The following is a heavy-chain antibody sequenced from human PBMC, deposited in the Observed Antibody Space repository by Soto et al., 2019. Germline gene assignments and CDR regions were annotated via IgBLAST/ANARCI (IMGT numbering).Heavy chain of an antibody. CDR2: IIPIFGTA. CDR3: ARDSPTHIVLVPAATGGWFDP. D-gene: IGHD2-2*01. CDR1: GGTFSSYA. V-gene: IGHV1-69*12. Sequence: QVQLVQSGAEVKKPGSSVKVSCKASGGTFSSYAISWVRQAPGQGLEWMGGIIPIFGTANYAQKFQGRVTITADESTSTAYMELSSLRSEDTALYYCARDSPTHIVLVPAATGGWFDPWGQGTLVTVSS. J-gene: IGHJ5*02.